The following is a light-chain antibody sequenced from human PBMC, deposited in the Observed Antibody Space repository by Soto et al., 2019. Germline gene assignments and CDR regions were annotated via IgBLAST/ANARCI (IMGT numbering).Light chain of an antibody. Sequence: DIQMTQSPSSLSASVGDRFTITCRASQSISSYLNWYQQKPGKAPKLLIYAASSLQSGVPSRFSGSGSGTDFTLTISSLQPEDFATYYCQQSYSTPQYTFGQGTKVDIK. CDR2: AAS. V-gene: IGKV1-39*01. J-gene: IGKJ2*01. CDR3: QQSYSTPQYT. CDR1: QSISSY.